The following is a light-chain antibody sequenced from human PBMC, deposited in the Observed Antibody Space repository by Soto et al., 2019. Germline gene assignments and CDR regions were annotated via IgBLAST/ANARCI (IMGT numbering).Light chain of an antibody. CDR1: QSISSW. CDR3: QQYHSFSRT. J-gene: IGKJ1*01. V-gene: IGKV1-5*03. CDR2: KAS. Sequence: DIQMTPSPSTLSASVGDRVTITCRASQSISSWLAWYQQKPGKAPKPLINKASSLESGVPSRFSGSGSGTEFTLTISSLEHDDFATYYCQQYHSFSRTFGPGTKVEIK.